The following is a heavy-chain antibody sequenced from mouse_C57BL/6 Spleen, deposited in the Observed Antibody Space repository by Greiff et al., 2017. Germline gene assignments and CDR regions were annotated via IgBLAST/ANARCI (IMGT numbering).Heavy chain of an antibody. CDR2: IRNKANSYST. V-gene: IGHV7-3*01. J-gene: IGHJ2*01. Sequence: EVMLVESGGGLVQPGGSLSLSCAASGFTFTDYYMSWVRQPPGKALEWLGFIRNKANSYSTEYTAYVKGRFTISRDNSKSILYLQMNALRAEDSATYYGAISPANWVFFDYWGQGTTLTVSS. D-gene: IGHD4-1*01. CDR3: AISPANWVFFDY. CDR1: GFTFTDYY.